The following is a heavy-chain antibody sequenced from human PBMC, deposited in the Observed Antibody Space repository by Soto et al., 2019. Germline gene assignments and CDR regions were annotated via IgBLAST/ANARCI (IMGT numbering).Heavy chain of an antibody. CDR2: MNPNSGNT. J-gene: IGHJ4*02. D-gene: IGHD3-3*01. Sequence: ASVKVSCKASGYTFTSYDINWVRQATGQGLEWMGWMNPNSGNTGYAQKFQGRVTMTRNTSISTAYMELSSLRSEDTAVYYCARAPPAKFLEWLPLDYWGQGTLVTVSS. CDR1: GYTFTSYD. CDR3: ARAPPAKFLEWLPLDY. V-gene: IGHV1-8*01.